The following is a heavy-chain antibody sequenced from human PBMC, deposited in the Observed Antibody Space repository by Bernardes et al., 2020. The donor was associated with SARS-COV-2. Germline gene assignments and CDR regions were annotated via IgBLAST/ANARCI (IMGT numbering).Heavy chain of an antibody. J-gene: IGHJ3*01. CDR2: IKPKVNNYAT. D-gene: IGHD3-10*01. V-gene: IGHV3-73*01. CDR3: ARALGLARGIDDAFDL. CDR1: GFSFAGSS. Sequence: GGSLRLSCAVSGFSFAGSSIHWVRPASGNGLEWVGRIKPKVNNYATEYATSVRGRCLTTRDDSKTTALLQINGLTANDTGVYYCARALGLARGIDDAFDLWSRGTRVTVSS.